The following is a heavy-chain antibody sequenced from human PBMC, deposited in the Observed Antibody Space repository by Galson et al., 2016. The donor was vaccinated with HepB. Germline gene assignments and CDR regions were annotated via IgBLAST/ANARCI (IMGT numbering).Heavy chain of an antibody. Sequence: SLRLSCAASGFTFDIYGMHWVRQAPGKGLEWVAVTSYDGLNRYYVDSVKGRFTISRDNSKNTLYVQMNSLGAEDTAVYYCARDRRLRYFDWSGGAFDYWGQGTLVTVSS. V-gene: IGHV3-30*03. CDR3: ARDRRLRYFDWSGGAFDY. D-gene: IGHD3-9*01. CDR2: TSYDGLNR. CDR1: GFTFDIYG. J-gene: IGHJ4*02.